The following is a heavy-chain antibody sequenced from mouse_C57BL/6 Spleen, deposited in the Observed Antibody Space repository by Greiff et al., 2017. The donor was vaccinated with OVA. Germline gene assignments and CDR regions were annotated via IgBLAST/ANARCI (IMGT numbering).Heavy chain of an antibody. CDR3: ARGALITTVVATRAMDY. V-gene: IGHV5-17*01. J-gene: IGHJ4*01. CDR2: ISSGSSTI. D-gene: IGHD1-1*01. CDR1: GFTFSDYG. Sequence: EVKVVESGGGLVKPGGSLKLSCAASGFTFSDYGMHWVRQAPEKGLEWVAYISSGSSTIYYAATVKGRFTITRDHAKNTLFLQMTSLRSEDTAMYYCARGALITTVVATRAMDYWGQGTSVTVSS.